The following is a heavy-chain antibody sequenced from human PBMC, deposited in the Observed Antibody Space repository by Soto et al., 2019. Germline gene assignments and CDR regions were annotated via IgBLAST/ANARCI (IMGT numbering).Heavy chain of an antibody. D-gene: IGHD6-25*01. CDR2: IYYSGST. CDR3: ARRDAANDAFDI. CDR1: GGSISSSSYY. V-gene: IGHV4-39*07. Sequence: SETLSLTCTVSGGSISSSSYYWGWIRQPPGKGLEWIGSIYYSGSTYYNPSLKSRVTISVDTSKNQFSLKLSSVTAADTAVYYCARRDAANDAFDIWGQGTMVTVSS. J-gene: IGHJ3*02.